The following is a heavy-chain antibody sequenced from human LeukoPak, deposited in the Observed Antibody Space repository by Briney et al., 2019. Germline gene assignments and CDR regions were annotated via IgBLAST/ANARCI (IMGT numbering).Heavy chain of an antibody. CDR2: ISAYNGNT. D-gene: IGHD1-26*01. CDR3: ARLELLVSAFDI. V-gene: IGHV1-18*01. J-gene: IGHJ3*02. CDR1: GYTFTSYG. Sequence: RASVKVSCKASGYTFTSYGISWVRQAPGQGLEWMGWISAYNGNTNYAQKLQGRVTMTTDTSTSTAYMELRSLRSDDTAMYYCARLELLVSAFDIWGQGTMVTVSS.